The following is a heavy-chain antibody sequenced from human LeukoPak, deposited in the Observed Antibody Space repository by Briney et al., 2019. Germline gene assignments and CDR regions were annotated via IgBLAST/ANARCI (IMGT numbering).Heavy chain of an antibody. Sequence: ASVKLSCKTSGYTFTSYAMNWVRQAPGQGLEWMGIINPSGGSTSYAQKFQGRVTMTRDTSTSTVYMELSSLRSEDTAVYYCARAEMDHWYFDLWGRGTLVTVSS. CDR1: GYTFTSYA. CDR2: INPSGGST. J-gene: IGHJ2*01. V-gene: IGHV1-46*01. D-gene: IGHD5-24*01. CDR3: ARAEMDHWYFDL.